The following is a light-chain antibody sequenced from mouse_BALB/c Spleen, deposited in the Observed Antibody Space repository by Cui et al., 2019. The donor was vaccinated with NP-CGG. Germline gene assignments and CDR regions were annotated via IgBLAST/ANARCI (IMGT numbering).Light chain of an antibody. CDR2: GTN. V-gene: IGLV1*01. CDR3: ALWYSNHWV. J-gene: IGLJ1*01. CDR1: TGTVTTSNY. Sequence: QAVVTQESARTTSPGETVTPTCRSRTGTVTTSNYANWVQEKPDHLFTGLIGGTNNRAPGVPARFSGSLIGDKAALTITGAQIEDEAIYFCALWYSNHWVFGGGTKLTVL.